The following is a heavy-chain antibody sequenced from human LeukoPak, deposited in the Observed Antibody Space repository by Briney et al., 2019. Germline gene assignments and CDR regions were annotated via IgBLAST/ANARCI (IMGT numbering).Heavy chain of an antibody. J-gene: IGHJ6*02. CDR1: GYIFTRYW. Sequence: GESLKISCKGSGYIFTRYWISWVRQLPGKGLEWMGRIDPSDSYTKYSPSFQGHVTISGDESISTAYLQWSSLKASDTAMYYCARHFLGELPDMDVWGQGTTVTVSS. D-gene: IGHD1-26*01. CDR2: IDPSDSYT. CDR3: ARHFLGELPDMDV. V-gene: IGHV5-10-1*01.